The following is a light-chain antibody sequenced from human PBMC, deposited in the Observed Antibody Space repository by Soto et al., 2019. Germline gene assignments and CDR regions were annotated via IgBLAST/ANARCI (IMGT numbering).Light chain of an antibody. CDR2: GAS. CDR1: QTVSTNY. CDR3: QQYGSSPPLT. Sequence: ENVLTQSPGTLSLSPGERATLSCRASQTVSTNYLAWYQQKPGQAPRLLIYGASSRATGIPDRFSGSGSGTDFTLTISRLEPEDFAVYYCQQYGSSPPLTFGGGTKVDIK. V-gene: IGKV3-20*01. J-gene: IGKJ4*01.